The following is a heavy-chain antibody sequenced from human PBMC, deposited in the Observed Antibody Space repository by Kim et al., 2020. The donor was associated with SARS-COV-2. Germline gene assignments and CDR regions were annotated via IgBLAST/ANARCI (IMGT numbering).Heavy chain of an antibody. CDR2: IGTAGDT. CDR1: GFTFSSYD. V-gene: IGHV3-13*01. D-gene: IGHD3-10*01. Sequence: GGSLRLSCAASGFTFSSYDMHWVRQATGKGLEWVSAIGTAGDTYYPGSVKGRFTISRENAKNSLYLQMNSLRAGDTAVYYCARGQYYGSGSILMDVWGQGTTVTVSS. J-gene: IGHJ6*02. CDR3: ARGQYYGSGSILMDV.